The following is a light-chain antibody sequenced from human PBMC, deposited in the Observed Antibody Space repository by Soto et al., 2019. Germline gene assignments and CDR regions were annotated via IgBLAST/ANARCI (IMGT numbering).Light chain of an antibody. CDR3: QQSYSTPRT. J-gene: IGKJ1*01. Sequence: DIQMTQSPSSLSASVGARVPITCRASQTIINYLNWYQQKPGKAPKLLIYAASTLQSGVPSRFSGSGSGTDFTLSIGSLQPEDFATYYCQQSYSTPRTFGQGTKVDIK. V-gene: IGKV1-39*01. CDR2: AAS. CDR1: QTIINY.